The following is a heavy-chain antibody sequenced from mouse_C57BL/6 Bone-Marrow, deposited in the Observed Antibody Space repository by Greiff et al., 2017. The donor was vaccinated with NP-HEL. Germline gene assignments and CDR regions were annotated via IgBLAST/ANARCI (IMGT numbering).Heavy chain of an antibody. CDR3: ARAIYPDY. J-gene: IGHJ2*01. D-gene: IGHD2-1*01. V-gene: IGHV1-42*01. CDR1: GYSFTGYY. Sequence: EVQLQQSGPELVKPGASVKISCKASGYSFTGYYMNWVKQSPEKSLEWIGEINPSTGGTTYNQKFKAKATLTVDKSSSTAYMQLKSLTSEDSAVYYCARAIYPDYWGQGTTLTVSS. CDR2: INPSTGGT.